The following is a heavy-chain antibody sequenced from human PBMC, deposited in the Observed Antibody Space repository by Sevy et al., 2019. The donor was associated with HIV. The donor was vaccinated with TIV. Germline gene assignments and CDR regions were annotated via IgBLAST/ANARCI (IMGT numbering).Heavy chain of an antibody. CDR1: GFTFGDYA. CDR2: IRSKDYGGAT. CDR3: SRGYYYDSSGYSDY. J-gene: IGHJ4*02. D-gene: IGHD3-22*01. Sequence: GGSLRLSCTGSGFTFGDYAMSWFRQAPGMGLEWVGLIRSKDYGGATEYVASAKGRFTISRDDSKSIADLQMNSRKTEDTAVYYCSRGYYYDSSGYSDYWGRGTVATVSS. V-gene: IGHV3-49*03.